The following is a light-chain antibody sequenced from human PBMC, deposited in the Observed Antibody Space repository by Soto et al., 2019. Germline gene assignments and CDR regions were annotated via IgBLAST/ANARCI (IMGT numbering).Light chain of an antibody. CDR3: QQYHSYSRT. CDR1: QTIFSW. V-gene: IGKV1-5*03. CDR2: KAS. J-gene: IGKJ1*01. Sequence: DIQITHSPSTLSASVSDRVTITFRASQTIFSWLAWYQQKPGTPPRLLIYKASTLQSGVPSRFSGSGSGTEFTPTISSLQPDDIATYYCQQYHSYSRTFGQGTKVDIK.